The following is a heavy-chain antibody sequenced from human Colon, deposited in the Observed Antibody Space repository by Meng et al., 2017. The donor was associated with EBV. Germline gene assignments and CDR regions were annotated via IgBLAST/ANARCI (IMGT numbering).Heavy chain of an antibody. J-gene: IGHJ4*02. CDR2: INSNWNT. CDR1: GDSVSDTNHF. Sequence: QESGPGLVKPSETLSLICIVSGDSVSDTNHFWGWVRQAPGKGLEWVGSINSNWNTYSNPSLTSRVTMSLDTSKNQFSLKLSSVTAADTAVYYCVRVRGDFDYWGQGTLVTVSS. CDR3: VRVRGDFDY. D-gene: IGHD3-16*01. V-gene: IGHV4-39*07.